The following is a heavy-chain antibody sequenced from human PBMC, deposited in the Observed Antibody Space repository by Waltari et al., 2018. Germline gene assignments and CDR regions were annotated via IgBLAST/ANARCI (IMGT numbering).Heavy chain of an antibody. CDR2: FDPEDGET. V-gene: IGHV1-24*01. CDR1: GNTLTELS. D-gene: IGHD6-13*01. CDR3: ATSPIALFGTLY. Sequence: QVQLVQSGAEVKKPGASVKVSCMVSGNTLTELSMHWVRQAPGKGLEWMGGFDPEDGETIYAQSFQGRVTMTEDTSTDTAYMEVSSLRSEDTAVYYCATSPIALFGTLYWGQGTLVTVSS. J-gene: IGHJ4*02.